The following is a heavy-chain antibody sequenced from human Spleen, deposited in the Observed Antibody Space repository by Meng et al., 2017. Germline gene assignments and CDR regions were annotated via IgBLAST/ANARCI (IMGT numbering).Heavy chain of an antibody. V-gene: IGHV3-30*04. CDR2: ISYDGSDK. D-gene: IGHD2/OR15-2a*01. CDR3: AKDLNFIYASPDY. Sequence: GESLKISCAASGFSFNNYAMHWVRQAPGKGLEWLAFISYDGSDKYYADSVKGRFTISRDNFKNTLYLQMNSLKTEDTAVYYCAKDLNFIYASPDYWGQGTLVTVSS. J-gene: IGHJ4*02. CDR1: GFSFNNYA.